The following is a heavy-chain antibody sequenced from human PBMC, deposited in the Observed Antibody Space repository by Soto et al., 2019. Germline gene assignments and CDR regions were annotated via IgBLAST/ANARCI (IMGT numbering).Heavy chain of an antibody. J-gene: IGHJ4*02. CDR3: ARSLAYNSRWYGEIDS. Sequence: SETLSLTCTVSGGSITSSTYFWGWIRQPPGKGLDWIGSAFYSGTTYYNPSLESRVTISVDTSRSQFSLELNSVTAADTAVYYCARSLAYNSRWYGEIDSWGQGVLVTVSS. CDR2: AFYSGTT. V-gene: IGHV4-39*01. D-gene: IGHD3-10*01. CDR1: GGSITSSTYF.